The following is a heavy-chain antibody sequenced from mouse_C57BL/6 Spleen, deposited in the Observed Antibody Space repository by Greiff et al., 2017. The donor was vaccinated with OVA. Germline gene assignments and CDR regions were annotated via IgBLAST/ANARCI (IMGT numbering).Heavy chain of an antibody. CDR1: GYSFTGYY. Sequence: VQLQQSGPELVKPGASVKISCKASGYSFTGYYMNWVKQSPEKSLEWIGEINPSTGGTTYNQKFKAKATLTVDKSSSTAYMQLKSLTSEDSAVYYCANYGSPWYFDVWGTGTTVTVSS. D-gene: IGHD1-1*01. V-gene: IGHV1-42*01. J-gene: IGHJ1*03. CDR2: INPSTGGT. CDR3: ANYGSPWYFDV.